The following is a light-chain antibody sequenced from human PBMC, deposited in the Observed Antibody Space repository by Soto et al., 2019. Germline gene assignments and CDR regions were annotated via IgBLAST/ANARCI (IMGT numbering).Light chain of an antibody. Sequence: DIQLTQSPSFLSASVGDRVTMTCRASQGISTYLAWYQQKPGKAPKLLIYAASTLQSGVPSRFSGSGFGTEFALAISSLQPEDFATYYCQQLITYPQTFGQGTKVDI. V-gene: IGKV1-9*01. CDR2: AAS. CDR1: QGISTY. CDR3: QQLITYPQT. J-gene: IGKJ1*01.